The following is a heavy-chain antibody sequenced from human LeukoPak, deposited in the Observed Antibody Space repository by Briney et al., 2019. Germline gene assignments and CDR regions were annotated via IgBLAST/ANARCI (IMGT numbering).Heavy chain of an antibody. CDR2: IYDTGAT. V-gene: IGHV4-59*01. CDR1: NGSINTYY. CDR3: ARDLSLPYCGTNCYSGFDY. D-gene: IGHD2-15*01. Sequence: SETLSLTCTVSNGSINTYYWSWIRQFPGKGLEWIAYIYDTGATNRNPSLRSRVTISIDTSKNQFSLELTSVTAADTAVYYCARDLSLPYCGTNCYSGFDYWGQGILVTVSS. J-gene: IGHJ4*02.